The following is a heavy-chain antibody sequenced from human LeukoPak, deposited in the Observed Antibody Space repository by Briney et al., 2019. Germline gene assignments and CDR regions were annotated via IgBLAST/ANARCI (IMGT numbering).Heavy chain of an antibody. CDR2: IYYSGST. J-gene: IGHJ4*02. V-gene: IGHV4-31*03. CDR1: GGSISSGGYY. D-gene: IGHD3-22*01. CDR3: ARQSYDSSGYYPFFDY. Sequence: PSETLSLTCSVSGGSISSGGYYWSWIRQHPGKGLEWIGYIYYSGSTYYSPSLKRRVTISVDTSKNQFSLKLYSVTAADQAVYYCARQSYDSSGYYPFFDYWGQGTLVTVSS.